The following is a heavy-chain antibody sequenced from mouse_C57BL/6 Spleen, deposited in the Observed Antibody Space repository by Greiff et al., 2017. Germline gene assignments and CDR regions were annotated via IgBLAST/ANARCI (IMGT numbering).Heavy chain of an antibody. CDR3: TEGLAMDY. Sequence: QVQLQHSGAELVRPGASVTLSCKASGYTFTDYEMHWVKQTPVHGLEWIGAIDPETGGTAYNQKFKGKAILTADKSSSTAYMELRSLTSEDSAVYYCTEGLAMDYWGQGTSVTVSS. CDR2: IDPETGGT. J-gene: IGHJ4*01. CDR1: GYTFTDYE. D-gene: IGHD3-3*01. V-gene: IGHV1-15*01.